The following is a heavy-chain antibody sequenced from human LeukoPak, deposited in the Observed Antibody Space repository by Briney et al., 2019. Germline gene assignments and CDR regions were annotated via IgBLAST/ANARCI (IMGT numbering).Heavy chain of an antibody. CDR1: GGTFSSYA. Sequence: EASVKVSCKASGGTFSSYAISWVRQAPGQGLEWMGGIIPIFGTANYAQKFQGRVTITADKSTSTAYMEPSSLRSEDTAVYYCARDRGYDILTGYGWFDPWGQGTLVTVSS. J-gene: IGHJ5*02. D-gene: IGHD3-9*01. CDR2: IIPIFGTA. V-gene: IGHV1-69*06. CDR3: ARDRGYDILTGYGWFDP.